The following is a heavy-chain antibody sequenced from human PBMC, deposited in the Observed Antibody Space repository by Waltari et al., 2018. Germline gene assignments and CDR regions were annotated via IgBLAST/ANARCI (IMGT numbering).Heavy chain of an antibody. V-gene: IGHV3-7*04. J-gene: IGHJ4*02. CDR1: GFTFSNFW. Sequence: EVQLVESGGGLVQPGGPRRLSCAASGFTFSNFWMSWARQASGKGLEWVANINQDGSGEYYVDSVKGRFTISRDNARNSLYLQMNSLRAEDTAVYYCQRGDYWGQGTLVTVSS. CDR3: QRGDY. CDR2: INQDGSGE.